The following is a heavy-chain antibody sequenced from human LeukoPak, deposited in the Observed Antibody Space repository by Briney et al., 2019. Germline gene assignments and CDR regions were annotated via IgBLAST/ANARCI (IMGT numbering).Heavy chain of an antibody. J-gene: IGHJ4*02. V-gene: IGHV3-33*06. CDR2: IWYDGSNK. CDR3: AKTIAYKAAYSSGPKPYFDY. CDR1: GVTSRSYG. D-gene: IGHD6-19*01. Sequence: PVGSPRLSSAASGVTSRSYGTCGVRQAPGKGREWGAVIWYDGSNKYYADSVKGRFTISRDNSKNTLYLQMNSLRAEDTAVYYCAKTIAYKAAYSSGPKPYFDYWGQGTLVTVSS.